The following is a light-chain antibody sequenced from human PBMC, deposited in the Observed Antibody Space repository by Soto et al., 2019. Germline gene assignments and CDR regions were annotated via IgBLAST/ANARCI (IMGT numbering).Light chain of an antibody. CDR2: DAS. V-gene: IGKV1-6*01. CDR1: QGVRKD. Sequence: IKINQPSSSLSASLAHTLTSPCRASQGVRKDLGWYQQKPGKAPKILIYDASTFQSGVPSRFSGIGSGTDFTLTTRSLQPEDFATSYCYKLDSYPINLGKGPRLEIK. J-gene: IGKJ5*01. CDR3: YKLDSYPIN.